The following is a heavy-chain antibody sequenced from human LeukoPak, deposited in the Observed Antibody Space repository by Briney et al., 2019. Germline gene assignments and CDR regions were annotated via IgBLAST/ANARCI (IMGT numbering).Heavy chain of an antibody. CDR3: ARGPPYIAVAGIG. V-gene: IGHV3-21*04. J-gene: IGHJ4*02. CDR2: ISSSSSYI. Sequence: GGSLRLSCAASGFTFSSYSMNWVRQAPGKGLEWVSSISSSSSYIYYADSVKGRFTISRDNSKNTLYLQMNSLRAEDTAVYYCARGPPYIAVAGIGWGQGTLVTVSS. D-gene: IGHD6-19*01. CDR1: GFTFSSYS.